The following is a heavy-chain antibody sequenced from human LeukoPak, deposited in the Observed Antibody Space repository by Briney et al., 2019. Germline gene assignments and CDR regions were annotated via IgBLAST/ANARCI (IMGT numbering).Heavy chain of an antibody. CDR1: GGSFSGYY. CDR3: ARGQSHCGGDCYSGHFDY. Sequence: PSETLSLTCAVYGGSFSGYYWSWIRQPPGKGLERIGKINHSGSTNYNPSLKSRVTISVDTSKNQFSLKLSSVTAADTAVYYCARGQSHCGGDCYSGHFDYWGQGTLVTVSS. V-gene: IGHV4-34*01. D-gene: IGHD2-21*02. CDR2: INHSGST. J-gene: IGHJ4*02.